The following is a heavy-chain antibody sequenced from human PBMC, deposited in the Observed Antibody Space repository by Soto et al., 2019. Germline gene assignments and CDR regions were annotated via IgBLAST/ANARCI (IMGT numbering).Heavy chain of an antibody. Sequence: QVQLVQSGAEVKKPGSSVKVSCKASGGTFSSYTISWVRQAPGQGLEWMGRIIPILGIANYAQKFQGRVTITADKSTRKAYMELRSLGSEDTAVYSCAGEAYVVVTATAPFAYWGQETRSPSP. CDR2: IIPILGIA. CDR3: AGEAYVVVTATAPFAY. CDR1: GGTFSSYT. J-gene: IGHJ4*02. D-gene: IGHD2-21*02. V-gene: IGHV1-69*08.